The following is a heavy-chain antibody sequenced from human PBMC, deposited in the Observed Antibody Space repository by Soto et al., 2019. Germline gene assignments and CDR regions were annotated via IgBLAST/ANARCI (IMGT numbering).Heavy chain of an antibody. CDR3: ARGAIRGYSYAILIDFDY. V-gene: IGHV4-59*01. J-gene: IGHJ4*02. D-gene: IGHD5-18*01. Sequence: TSETLSLTCTVSGGSISSYYWSWIRQPPGKGLEWIGYIYYSGSTNYNPSLKSRVTISVDTSKNQFSLKLSSVTAADTAVYYCARGAIRGYSYAILIDFDYWGQGTLVTVSS. CDR1: GGSISSYY. CDR2: IYYSGST.